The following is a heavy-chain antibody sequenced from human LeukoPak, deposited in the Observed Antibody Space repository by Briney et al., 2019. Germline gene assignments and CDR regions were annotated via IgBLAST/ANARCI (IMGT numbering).Heavy chain of an antibody. CDR1: GFIVSGDY. V-gene: IGHV3-66*01. Sequence: GGSLRLSCAASGFIVSGDYMSWVRQAPGKGLEWVSVIYSGGRTYYADSVKGRFTISRDNSKNTLYLQMNSLRAEETAVYYCARAGPSSSWHQFDYWGQGTLVTVSS. CDR3: ARAGPSSSWHQFDY. D-gene: IGHD6-13*01. CDR2: IYSGGRT. J-gene: IGHJ4*02.